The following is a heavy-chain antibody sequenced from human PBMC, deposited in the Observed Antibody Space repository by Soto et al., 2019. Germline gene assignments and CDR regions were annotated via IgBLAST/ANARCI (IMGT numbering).Heavy chain of an antibody. Sequence: SETLSLTCAVSGDSISSSVWWTWVRQPPGKGLEWIGEVFHTGNTNYNPSLKSRVTMSVDKSTNEFSLKVTSVTAADKALYSCERKAWVRFDYWGQGALVTVSS. D-gene: IGHD7-27*01. J-gene: IGHJ4*02. V-gene: IGHV4-4*02. CDR1: GDSISSSVW. CDR2: VFHTGNT. CDR3: ERKAWVRFDY.